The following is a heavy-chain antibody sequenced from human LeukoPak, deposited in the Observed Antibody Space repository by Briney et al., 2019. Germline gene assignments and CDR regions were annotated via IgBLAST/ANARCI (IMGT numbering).Heavy chain of an antibody. J-gene: IGHJ5*02. D-gene: IGHD2-2*01. CDR1: GDSVSSNSAA. CDR2: TYYRSKWYN. V-gene: IGHV6-1*01. CDR3: ARDPVIAPNAMSFDP. Sequence: SQTLSLTCAISGDSVSSNSAAWNWIRQPPSRGLEWLGRTYYRSKWYNDYAVSVKSRITINPDTSKNQFSLQLNSVTPEDTAVYYCARDPVIAPNAMSFDPWAREPWSPSPQ.